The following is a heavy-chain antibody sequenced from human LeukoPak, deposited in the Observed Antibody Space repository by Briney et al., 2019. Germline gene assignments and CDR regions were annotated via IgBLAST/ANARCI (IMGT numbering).Heavy chain of an antibody. V-gene: IGHV3-30*18. CDR2: ISSDGGTK. Sequence: PGGSLRLSCAASGFIFSRYGMNWVRQAPGKGLEWVAVISSDGGTKYYADSVKGRFTISRDNSKKMLYLQMNSLGDEDTAVYYCAKDQDLSDSSGYSVYWGQGTLVTVSS. D-gene: IGHD3-22*01. CDR1: GFIFSRYG. CDR3: AKDQDLSDSSGYSVY. J-gene: IGHJ4*02.